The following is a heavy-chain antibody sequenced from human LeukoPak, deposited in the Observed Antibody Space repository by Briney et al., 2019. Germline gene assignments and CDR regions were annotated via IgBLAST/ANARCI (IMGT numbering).Heavy chain of an antibody. D-gene: IGHD3-10*01. J-gene: IGHJ6*03. Sequence: GGSLRLSCTVSGFTVSSNSMSWVRQTPGKGLEWVSGISGSGGSTYYADSVKGRFTISRDNSKNTLYLQMNSLRAEDTAVYYCARVYYGSGSLHYYYYYMDVWGKGTTVTISS. CDR3: ARVYYGSGSLHYYYYYMDV. CDR2: ISGSGGST. CDR1: GFTVSSNS. V-gene: IGHV3-23*01.